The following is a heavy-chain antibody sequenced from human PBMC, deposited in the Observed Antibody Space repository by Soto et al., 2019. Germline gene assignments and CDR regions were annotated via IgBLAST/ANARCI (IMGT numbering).Heavy chain of an antibody. Sequence: GASVKVSCKASGYTFTSYGISWVRQAPGQGLEWMGWISAYNGNTNYAQKLQGRVTMTTDTSTSTAYMELRSLRSDDTAVYYCARGHVGYSYGYYFDYWGQGTLVTVSS. CDR2: ISAYNGNT. CDR3: ARGHVGYSYGYYFDY. J-gene: IGHJ4*02. CDR1: GYTFTSYG. V-gene: IGHV1-18*01. D-gene: IGHD5-18*01.